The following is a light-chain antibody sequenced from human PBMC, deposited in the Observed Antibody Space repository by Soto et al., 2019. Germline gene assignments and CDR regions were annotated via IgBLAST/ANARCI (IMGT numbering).Light chain of an antibody. J-gene: IGKJ1*01. CDR3: QQYNNWPWT. Sequence: EIVMTQSPATLSASPGERATLSCRASQSISNSLAWYQQTVGQAPTLLIYGASTRATGIPARFSGGGSGTEFTLTITSLQSEDFAVYFCQQYNNWPWTFGQGTKVDIK. CDR1: QSISNS. V-gene: IGKV3-15*01. CDR2: GAS.